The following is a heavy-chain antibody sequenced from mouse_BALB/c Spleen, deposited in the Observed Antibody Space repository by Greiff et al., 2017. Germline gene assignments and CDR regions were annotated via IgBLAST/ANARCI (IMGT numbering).Heavy chain of an antibody. D-gene: IGHD1-1*01. V-gene: IGHV3-2*02. CDR2: ISYSGST. J-gene: IGHJ2*01. CDR3: ARSDGEGYFDY. Sequence: EVQLQESGPGLVKPSQSLSLTCTATGYSITSDYAWNWIRQFPGNKLVWMCYISYSGSTSYNPSLKSRISITRDTSKNQFFLQLNSVTTEDTATYYCARSDGEGYFDYWGQGTTLTVSS. CDR1: GYSITSDYA.